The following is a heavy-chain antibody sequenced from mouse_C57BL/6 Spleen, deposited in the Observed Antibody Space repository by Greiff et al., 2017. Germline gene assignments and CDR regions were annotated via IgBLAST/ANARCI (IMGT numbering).Heavy chain of an antibody. CDR2: IYPGSGNT. CDR3: AREGITTDYFDY. D-gene: IGHD1-1*01. CDR1: GYTFTDYY. J-gene: IGHJ2*01. V-gene: IGHV1-76*01. Sequence: VKLMESGAELVRPGASVKLSCKASGYTFTDYYINWVKQRPGQGLEWIARIYPGSGNTYYNEKFKGKATLTAEKSSSTAYMQLSSLTSEDSAVYFCAREGITTDYFDYWGQGTTLTVSS.